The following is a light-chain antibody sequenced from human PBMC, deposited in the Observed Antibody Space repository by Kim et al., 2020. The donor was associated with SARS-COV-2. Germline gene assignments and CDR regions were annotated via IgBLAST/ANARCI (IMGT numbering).Light chain of an antibody. J-gene: IGKJ4*01. CDR1: QSVSSY. Sequence: SASVGDRVTITCRASQSVSSYLNWYQQKPGQVPKLLIYAASSLQSGVPSRFSGCGFGTDFTLTISSLQPEDFATYYCQQSYIALTFGGGTKVDIK. CDR3: QQSYIALT. V-gene: IGKV1-39*01. CDR2: AAS.